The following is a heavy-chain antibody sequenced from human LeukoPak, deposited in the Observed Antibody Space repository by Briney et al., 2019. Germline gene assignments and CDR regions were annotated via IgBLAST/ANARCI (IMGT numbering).Heavy chain of an antibody. CDR2: INQDGSEK. D-gene: IGHD1-26*01. CDR3: VRGGSRGDY. J-gene: IGHJ4*02. Sequence: GGSLRLSCAASRFTFSRYWMSWVRQAPGKGLEWVANINQDGSEKSYVDSVKGRFTISRDNAKNSPYLEMNSLRVEDTALYYCVRGGSRGDYWGQGTLVIVSS. V-gene: IGHV3-7*01. CDR1: RFTFSRYW.